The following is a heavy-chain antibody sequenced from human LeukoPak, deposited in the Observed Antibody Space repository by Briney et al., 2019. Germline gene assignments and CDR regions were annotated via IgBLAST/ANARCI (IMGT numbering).Heavy chain of an antibody. J-gene: IGHJ4*02. CDR1: GFTFSTYW. V-gene: IGHV3-74*01. Sequence: GGSLRLSCAASGFTFSTYWMHWVRQAPGEGLVWVSRIKSDGSDTSYADSVKGRFTISRDNAKNTLYLQMNSLRAEDTAVYSCARGFWTGVEYWGQGALVTVSS. D-gene: IGHD3/OR15-3a*01. CDR3: ARGFWTGVEY. CDR2: IKSDGSDT.